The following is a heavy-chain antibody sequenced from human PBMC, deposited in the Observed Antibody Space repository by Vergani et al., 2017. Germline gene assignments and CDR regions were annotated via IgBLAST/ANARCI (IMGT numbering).Heavy chain of an antibody. J-gene: IGHJ5*02. CDR2: INPNSGGT. Sequence: QVQLVQSGAEVKKPGASVKVSCKASGYTFTGYYMHWVRQAPGQGLEWMGWINPNSGGTNYAQKFQGRVTMTRDTSISTAYMELSRLRSDDTAVYYCAGDWLYYYDSSGPNWFDPWGQGTLVTVSS. CDR1: GYTFTGYY. CDR3: AGDWLYYYDSSGPNWFDP. D-gene: IGHD3-22*01. V-gene: IGHV1-2*02.